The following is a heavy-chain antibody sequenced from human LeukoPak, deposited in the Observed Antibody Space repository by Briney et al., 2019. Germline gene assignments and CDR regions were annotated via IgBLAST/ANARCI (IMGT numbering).Heavy chain of an antibody. CDR2: INEDGSIT. V-gene: IGHV3-74*01. Sequence: GGSLRLSRAASGFTFNRYWMHWVRQVPGEGLDWVSRINEDGSITTHADSVRGRFTISRDNARDTLYLQMNSLRSEDTAVYYCVRDLGGIAGSWGQGTLVTVSS. D-gene: IGHD1-26*01. CDR1: GFTFNRYW. CDR3: VRDLGGIAGS. J-gene: IGHJ4*02.